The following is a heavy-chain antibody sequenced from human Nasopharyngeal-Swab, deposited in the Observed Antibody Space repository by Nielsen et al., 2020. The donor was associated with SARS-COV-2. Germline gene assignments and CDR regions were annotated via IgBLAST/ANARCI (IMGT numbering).Heavy chain of an antibody. CDR1: GYTFTSYG. V-gene: IGHV1-18*01. CDR2: ISAYNGNT. CDR3: ARGAYDFWSALYYYYYMDV. Sequence: SVNVSCKASGYTFTSYGISWVRLAPAQGLEWMGWISAYNGNTNYAQKLQGRVTMTTDTSTSTAYMELRSLRSDDTAVYYCARGAYDFWSALYYYYYMDVWGKGTTVTVSS. D-gene: IGHD3-3*01. J-gene: IGHJ6*03.